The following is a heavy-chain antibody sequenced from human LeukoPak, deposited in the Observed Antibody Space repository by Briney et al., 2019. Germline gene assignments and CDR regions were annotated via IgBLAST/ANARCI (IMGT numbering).Heavy chain of an antibody. CDR1: GFTFDDYA. Sequence: PGGSLRLSCAASGFTFDDYAMHWVRQAPGKGLEWVSLISWDGGSTYYADSVKGRFTLSRDNSKSTLSLQMNSLRADDTAVYYCATQNFDYWGQGTLVTVSS. J-gene: IGHJ4*02. CDR2: ISWDGGST. V-gene: IGHV3-43D*03. CDR3: ATQNFDY.